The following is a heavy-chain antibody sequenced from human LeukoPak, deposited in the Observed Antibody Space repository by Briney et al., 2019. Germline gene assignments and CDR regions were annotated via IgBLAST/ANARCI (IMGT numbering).Heavy chain of an antibody. CDR3: ADSSRGYNWFDP. CDR1: GFTFSSYA. J-gene: IGHJ5*02. Sequence: PGGSLRLSCAASGFTFSSYAMSWVRQAPGKGLEWVSAISGSGGSTYYADSVKGRFTISRDNSKNTLYLQMNSLRAEDTAVYYCADSSRGYNWFDPWGQGTLVTVSS. CDR2: ISGSGGST. V-gene: IGHV3-23*01. D-gene: IGHD6-13*01.